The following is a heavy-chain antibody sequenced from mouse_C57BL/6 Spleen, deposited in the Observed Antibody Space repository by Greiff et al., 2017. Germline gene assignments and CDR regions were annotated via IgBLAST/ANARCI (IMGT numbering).Heavy chain of an antibody. CDR3: ARGNYSNLAWFAY. CDR1: GYTFTSYD. CDR2: IYPRDGST. J-gene: IGHJ3*01. D-gene: IGHD2-5*01. Sequence: VKLMESGPELVKPGASVKLSCKASGYTFTSYDINWVKQRPGQGLEWIGWIYPRDGSTKYNEKFKGKATLTVDTSSSTAYMELHSLTSEDSAVYFCARGNYSNLAWFAYWGQGTLVTVSA. V-gene: IGHV1-85*01.